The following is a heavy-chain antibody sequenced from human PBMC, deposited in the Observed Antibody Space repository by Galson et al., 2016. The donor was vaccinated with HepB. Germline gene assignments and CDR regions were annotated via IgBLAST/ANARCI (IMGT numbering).Heavy chain of an antibody. CDR3: ARGRHYDSSGYYWRWFDP. J-gene: IGHJ5*02. Sequence: SVKVSCKASGYTFTSYDINWVRQATGQGLEWMGWMNPNSGNTGYAQKFQGRVTVTRNTSISTAYMERSSLRSEDTAVYYCARGRHYDSSGYYWRWFDPWGQGTLVTVSS. V-gene: IGHV1-8*01. D-gene: IGHD3-22*01. CDR1: GYTFTSYD. CDR2: MNPNSGNT.